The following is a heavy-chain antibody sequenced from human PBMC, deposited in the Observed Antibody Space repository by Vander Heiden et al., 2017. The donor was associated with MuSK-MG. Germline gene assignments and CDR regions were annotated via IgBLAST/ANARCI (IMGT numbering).Heavy chain of an antibody. CDR3: AKDSNPRITYPNFDY. CDR1: GFTFDDYA. J-gene: IGHJ4*02. CDR2: ISWNSGSI. Sequence: EVQLVESGGGLVQPGRSLRLSCAASGFTFDDYAMHWVRQAPGKGLEWVSGISWNSGSIGYADSVKGRFTISRDNAKNSLYLQMNSLRAEDTALYYCAKDSNPRITYPNFDYWGQGTLVTVSS. V-gene: IGHV3-9*01. D-gene: IGHD3-10*01.